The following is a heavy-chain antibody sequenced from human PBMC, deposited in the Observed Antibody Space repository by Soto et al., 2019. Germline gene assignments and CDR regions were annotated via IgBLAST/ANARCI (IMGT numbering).Heavy chain of an antibody. V-gene: IGHV3-33*01. CDR2: IWYDGSNK. CDR1: GFTFSSYG. J-gene: IGHJ6*02. CDR3: ARVLYDFWSGYYINYCYYGMYI. D-gene: IGHD3-3*01. Sequence: GGSLRLSCAASGFTFSSYGMHWVRQAPGKGLEWVAVIWYDGSNKYYADSVKGRFTISRDNSKNTLYLQMNSLRAEDTAVYYCARVLYDFWSGYYINYCYYGMYIGGQGTTVTVSS.